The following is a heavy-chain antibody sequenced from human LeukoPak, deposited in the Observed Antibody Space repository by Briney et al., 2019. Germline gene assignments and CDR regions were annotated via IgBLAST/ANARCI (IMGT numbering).Heavy chain of an antibody. CDR2: ISGSGDST. V-gene: IGHV3-23*01. Sequence: GGSLRLSCAASGFTFSSYAMSWVRQAPGKGLECVSAISGSGDSTYYADSVKGRFTISRDNSKNTLYLQMNSLRAEDTAIYYCAKSRLGATYSSSSLGGQGTLVTVSS. CDR3: AKSRLGATYSSSSL. CDR1: GFTFSSYA. D-gene: IGHD6-6*01. J-gene: IGHJ4*02.